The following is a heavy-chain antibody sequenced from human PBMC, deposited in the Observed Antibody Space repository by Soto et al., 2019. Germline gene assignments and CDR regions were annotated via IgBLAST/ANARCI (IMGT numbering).Heavy chain of an antibody. CDR3: VRDFGDLHDFWSGSDY. D-gene: IGHD3-3*01. CDR1: GYSINSGYY. CDR2: VFHSGTT. J-gene: IGHJ4*02. V-gene: IGHV4-38-2*02. Sequence: SETLSLTCAVSGYSINSGYYWGWIRQSPGKGLEWIGSVFHSGTTCSTPSLKTRLTISVDTSKNQFSLDLNAVTAADTAVYYCVRDFGDLHDFWSGSDYWGQGIPVTVSS.